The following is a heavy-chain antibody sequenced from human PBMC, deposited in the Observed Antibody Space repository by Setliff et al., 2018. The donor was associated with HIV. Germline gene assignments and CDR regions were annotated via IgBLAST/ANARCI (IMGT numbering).Heavy chain of an antibody. CDR3: AREGGSTVAHSPLDY. V-gene: IGHV1-2*02. CDR1: GYTFTASY. CDR2: MHPNSGAT. D-gene: IGHD4-17*01. Sequence: GASVKVSCKTSGYTFTASYLHWVRQAPGQGLQWMGWMHPNSGATKYAQKFRDRVTLTGDESTSTVYMELSSLRSEDTAVYYCAREGGSTVAHSPLDYWGQGSPVTVSS. J-gene: IGHJ4*02.